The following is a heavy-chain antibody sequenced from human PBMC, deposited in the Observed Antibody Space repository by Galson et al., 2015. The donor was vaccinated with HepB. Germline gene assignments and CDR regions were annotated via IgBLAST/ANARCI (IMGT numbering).Heavy chain of an antibody. CDR3: ARDNVFSGATRRFERFDL. Sequence: SVKVSCKASGYTFSSYGITWVRQAPGQGLEWVGWIGVYNGNTNSAQNFHGRVTMTTEISTNTAYMELRSLRSDDTAIYFCARDNVFSGATRRFERFDLWGQGTLVTVSS. CDR1: GYTFSSYG. J-gene: IGHJ4*02. D-gene: IGHD6-6*01. V-gene: IGHV1-18*01. CDR2: IGVYNGNT.